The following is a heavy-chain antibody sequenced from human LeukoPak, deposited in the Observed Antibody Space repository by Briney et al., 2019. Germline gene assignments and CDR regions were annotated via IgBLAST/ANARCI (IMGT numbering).Heavy chain of an antibody. D-gene: IGHD6-6*01. CDR1: GFTVSTNY. CDR3: ARGRPFDY. Sequence: GGSLRLSCAASGFTVSTNYMSWVRQAPGKGLEWVSVLYSGGGIYYADSVKGRITISRDNSKNMVFLQMNSLRVEDTAVYYCARGRPFDYWGRETLVTVSS. CDR2: LYSGGGI. V-gene: IGHV3-53*01. J-gene: IGHJ4*02.